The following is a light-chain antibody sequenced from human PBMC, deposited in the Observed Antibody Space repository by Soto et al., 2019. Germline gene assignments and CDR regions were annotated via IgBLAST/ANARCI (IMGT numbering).Light chain of an antibody. V-gene: IGLV1-44*01. CDR3: AAWDDSLKGV. CDR1: SSNIGSNN. J-gene: IGLJ2*01. Sequence: QSVLTQPPSASGTPGQRVTISCSGSSSNIGSNNVNWYQQLPGTAPKLLIYGNNQRPSGVPDRFSGSKFDTSASLVISGLQSEDEADYYCAAWDDSLKGVFGGGTQLNVL. CDR2: GNN.